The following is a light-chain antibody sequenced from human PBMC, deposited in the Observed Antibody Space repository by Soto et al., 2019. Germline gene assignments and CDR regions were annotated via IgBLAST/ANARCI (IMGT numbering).Light chain of an antibody. V-gene: IGKV2-28*01. CDR1: QSLLHSNGYNY. J-gene: IGKJ2*02. Sequence: DIVMTQSPLSLPVTPGEPASISCRSSQSLLHSNGYNYLDWYLQKPGQSPQLLIYLGSNRASGVRARFHGSGSGTEFTLKISIGGDEYVEVYYCMQAQQTPCTFGQANTLEIK. CDR3: MQAQQTPCT. CDR2: LGS.